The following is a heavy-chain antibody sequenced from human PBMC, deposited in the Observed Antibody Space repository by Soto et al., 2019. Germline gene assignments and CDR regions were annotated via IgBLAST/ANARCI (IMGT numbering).Heavy chain of an antibody. CDR3: ARSYDFWSGYNSDDAFDI. CDR2: IFSNDEK. CDR1: GFSLSNARMG. V-gene: IGHV2-26*01. J-gene: IGHJ3*02. Sequence: QVTLKESGPVLVKPTETLTLTCTVSGFSLSNARMGVSWIRQPPGKALEWLAHIFSNDEKSYGTSLKSRLTISKDTSKSQVVLTMTNMDPVDTATYYCARSYDFWSGYNSDDAFDIWGQGTMVTVSS. D-gene: IGHD3-3*01.